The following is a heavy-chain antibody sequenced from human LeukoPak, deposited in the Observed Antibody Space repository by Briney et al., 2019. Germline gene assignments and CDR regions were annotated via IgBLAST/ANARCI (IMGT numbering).Heavy chain of an antibody. CDR3: ARDAADSSESQF. CDR2: IKQDGSEK. Sequence: PGGSLRLSCAASGCYWMSWVRQAPGKGLEWVANIKQDGSEKYYVDSVKGRFTISRDNAQNSPYLQMNSLRDEDTAVYYCARDAADSSESQFWGQGTMVTVSS. D-gene: IGHD6-19*01. CDR1: GCYW. J-gene: IGHJ3*01. V-gene: IGHV3-7*01.